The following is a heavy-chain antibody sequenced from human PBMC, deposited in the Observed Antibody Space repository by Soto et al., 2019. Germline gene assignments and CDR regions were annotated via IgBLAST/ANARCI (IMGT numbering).Heavy chain of an antibody. J-gene: IGHJ6*02. CDR3: ARDGGGNYGGYYYCGMDV. V-gene: IGHV3-13*01. CDR2: IGTAGDT. D-gene: IGHD4-17*01. CDR1: GFTFSNYD. Sequence: EVQLVESGGGLVQPGGSLRLSCAASGFTFSNYDMHWVRQVKGKGLEWVSVIGTAGDTYYPASVKGRFTISRENGKNSVYLEMNNVRAGDTAVYYCARDGGGNYGGYYYCGMDVWGQGTTVTVSS.